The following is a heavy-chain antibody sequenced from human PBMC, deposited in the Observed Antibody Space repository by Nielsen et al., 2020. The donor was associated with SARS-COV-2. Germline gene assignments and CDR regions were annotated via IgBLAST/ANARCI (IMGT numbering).Heavy chain of an antibody. J-gene: IGHJ3*02. D-gene: IGHD3-22*01. CDR2: ISWNSGSI. CDR1: GFTFSSYA. Sequence: SLKISCAASGFTFSSYAMHWVRQAPGKGLEWVSGISWNSGSIGYADSVKGRFTISRDNAKNSLYLQMNSLRAEDTALYYCASRGYDSSGYAFDIWGQGTMVTVSS. CDR3: ASRGYDSSGYAFDI. V-gene: IGHV3-9*01.